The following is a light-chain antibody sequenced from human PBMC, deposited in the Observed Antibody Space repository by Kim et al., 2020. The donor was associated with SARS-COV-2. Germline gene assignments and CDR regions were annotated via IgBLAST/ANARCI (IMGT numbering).Light chain of an antibody. CDR1: QSISSY. CDR2: AAS. Sequence: DIQMTQSPSSLSASVGDRVTITCRASQSISSYLNWYQQKPGKAPKLLIYAASSLQSGVPSRFSGSGSGTDFTLTISSLQPEDFATYYCQQSYSTLPLTFGGGTRWRSN. CDR3: QQSYSTLPLT. J-gene: IGKJ4*01. V-gene: IGKV1-39*01.